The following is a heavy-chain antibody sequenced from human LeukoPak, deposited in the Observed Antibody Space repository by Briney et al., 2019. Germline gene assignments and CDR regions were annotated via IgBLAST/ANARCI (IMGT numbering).Heavy chain of an antibody. J-gene: IGHJ4*02. D-gene: IGHD6-13*01. CDR1: GFTFSSYA. Sequence: GGSLRLSCAASGFTFSSYALYWVRQAPGKGLEYVSAISTNGGSTYYATSVKGRFTISRDNSKNTLYLQMGSLRAEDLAGYYCAGGSSWYRGIDYWGQGTLVTVSS. V-gene: IGHV3-64*01. CDR2: ISTNGGST. CDR3: AGGSSWYRGIDY.